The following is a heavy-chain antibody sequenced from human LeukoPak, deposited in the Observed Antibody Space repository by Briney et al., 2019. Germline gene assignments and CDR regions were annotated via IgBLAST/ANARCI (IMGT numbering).Heavy chain of an antibody. CDR3: ARDEGVPAALIDY. V-gene: IGHV3-30-3*01. J-gene: IGHJ4*02. CDR1: GFTFSSYA. CDR2: ISYDGSNK. Sequence: PGRSLRLSCAASGFTFSSYAMHWVRQAPGKGLEWVAVISYDGSNKYYADSVKGRFTISRDNSKNTLYLQMNSLRAEDTAVYYCARDEGVPAALIDYWGQGTPVTVSS. D-gene: IGHD2-2*01.